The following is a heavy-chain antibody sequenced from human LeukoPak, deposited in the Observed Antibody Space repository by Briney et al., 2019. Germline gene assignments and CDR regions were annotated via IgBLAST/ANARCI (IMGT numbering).Heavy chain of an antibody. CDR2: IRYDGSNK. CDR3: AKEWEGYSSSWYSGDAFDI. V-gene: IGHV3-30*02. CDR1: GFTFSSYG. D-gene: IGHD6-13*01. J-gene: IGHJ3*02. Sequence: PGGSLRLSCAASGFTFSSYGMHWVRQAPGKGLEWVAFIRYDGSNKYYADSVKGRFTISRDNSKNTLYLQMNSLRAEDTAVYYCAKEWEGYSSSWYSGDAFDIWGQGTMVTVSS.